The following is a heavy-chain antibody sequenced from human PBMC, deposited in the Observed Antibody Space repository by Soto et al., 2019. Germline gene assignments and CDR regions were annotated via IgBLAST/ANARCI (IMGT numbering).Heavy chain of an antibody. D-gene: IGHD3-9*01. Sequence: PSETLSLTCAVSGYSISSGHYLGWIRQPPWKGLEWIGSIYHSGSTYYNPSLKSRVTISVDTSKNQFSLKLSSVTAADTAVYYCARELRYFDWSPGYWGQGTLVTVS. CDR3: ARELRYFDWSPGY. CDR1: GYSISSGHY. CDR2: IYHSGST. J-gene: IGHJ4*02. V-gene: IGHV4-38-2*02.